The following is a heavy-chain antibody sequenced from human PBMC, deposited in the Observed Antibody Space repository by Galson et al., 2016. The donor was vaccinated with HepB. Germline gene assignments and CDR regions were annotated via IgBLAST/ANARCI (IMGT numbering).Heavy chain of an antibody. J-gene: IGHJ4*02. V-gene: IGHV1-3*01. Sequence: SVKVSCKASGYIFTTYAMHWVRQAPGQRLEWMGWLTSGNGGTKYSQKFQGRISITRDTSARTAYLELSSLRSEDTAIYYCARNPAETVILDSWGQGTLVTVSS. D-gene: IGHD2-21*01. CDR3: ARNPAETVILDS. CDR2: LTSGNGGT. CDR1: GYIFTTYA.